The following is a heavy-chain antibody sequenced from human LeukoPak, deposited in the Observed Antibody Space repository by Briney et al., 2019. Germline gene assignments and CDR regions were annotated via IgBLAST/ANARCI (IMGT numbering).Heavy chain of an antibody. V-gene: IGHV4-39*01. CDR3: ARHGEINCSSTSCPNWFDP. J-gene: IGHJ5*02. CDR2: IYYSGST. Sequence: PSETLSLTCTVSGGSISSSSYYWGWIRQPPGKGLEWIGNIYYSGSTYYNPSLKSRVTISVDTSKNQFSLKLSSVTAADTAVYYCARHGEINCSSTSCPNWFDPWGQGTLVTVSS. CDR1: GGSISSSSYY. D-gene: IGHD2-2*01.